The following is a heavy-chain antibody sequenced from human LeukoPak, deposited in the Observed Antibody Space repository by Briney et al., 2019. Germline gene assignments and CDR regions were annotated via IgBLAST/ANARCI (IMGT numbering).Heavy chain of an antibody. CDR2: ITTGDGNT. V-gene: IGHV3-23*01. J-gene: IGHJ4*02. Sequence: GGSLRLSCTASGFTFSSYTMTWVRQAPGKGLKWVSTITTGDGNTYYADSVKGQFTISRDNSKSTVYLQMNSLRADDTAVYYCAKERQTGDYFTSDFWGQGTLVTVSS. CDR3: AKERQTGDYFTSDF. D-gene: IGHD4-17*01. CDR1: GFTFSSYT.